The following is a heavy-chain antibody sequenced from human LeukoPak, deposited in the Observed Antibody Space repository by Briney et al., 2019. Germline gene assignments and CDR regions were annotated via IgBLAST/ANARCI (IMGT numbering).Heavy chain of an antibody. CDR2: LYSGGNT. CDR3: ARETGFGELFPYCLDV. J-gene: IGHJ6*02. CDR1: GLSVSNNY. D-gene: IGHD3-10*01. V-gene: IGHV3-53*01. Sequence: GGSLRLSCAASGLSVSNNYMSWVRQAPGKGLEWVSVLYSGGNTYYADSVQGRFTISRDNSKNTLYLQMNSLRAEATAVYYCARETGFGELFPYCLDVWGRGTPVTVSS.